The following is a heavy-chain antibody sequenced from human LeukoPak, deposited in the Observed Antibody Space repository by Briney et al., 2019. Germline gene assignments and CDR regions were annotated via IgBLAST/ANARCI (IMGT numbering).Heavy chain of an antibody. CDR2: ISYDGSNK. CDR1: GFTFSSYA. CDR3: ARASRGGGYSSGWLLFDY. D-gene: IGHD6-19*01. Sequence: GGSLRLSCAASGFTFSSYAMHWVRQAPGKGLEWVAVISYDGSNKYYADSVKGRFTISRDNSKNTLYLQMNSLRAEDTAVYYCARASRGGGYSSGWLLFDYWGQGTLVTVSS. J-gene: IGHJ4*02. V-gene: IGHV3-30-3*01.